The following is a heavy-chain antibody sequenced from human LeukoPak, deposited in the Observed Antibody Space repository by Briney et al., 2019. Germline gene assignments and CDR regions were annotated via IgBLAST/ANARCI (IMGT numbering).Heavy chain of an antibody. Sequence: APVKVSCKASGYTFTSYDINWVRQATGQGLEWMGWMNPNSGNTGYAQKFQGRVTMTRNTSISTAYMELSSLRSEDTAVYYCARLLPTWNYYYGMDVWGQGTTVTVSS. CDR2: MNPNSGNT. CDR1: GYTFTSYD. J-gene: IGHJ6*02. D-gene: IGHD2-15*01. CDR3: ARLLPTWNYYYGMDV. V-gene: IGHV1-8*01.